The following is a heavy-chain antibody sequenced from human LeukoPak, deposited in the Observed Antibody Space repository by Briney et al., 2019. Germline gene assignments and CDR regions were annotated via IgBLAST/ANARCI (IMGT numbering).Heavy chain of an antibody. V-gene: IGHV1-18*04. CDR2: ISAYNGNT. Sequence: ASVKVSCKASGYSFTVYGISWVPQAPGQGLEWMGWISAYNGNTNYAQKLQGRDTMTTDTSTSTAYMELRSPRSDDTAVSYCARSPKRYSSGWYSDYWGQGTLVTVSS. CDR1: GYSFTVYG. J-gene: IGHJ4*02. CDR3: ARSPKRYSSGWYSDY. D-gene: IGHD6-19*01.